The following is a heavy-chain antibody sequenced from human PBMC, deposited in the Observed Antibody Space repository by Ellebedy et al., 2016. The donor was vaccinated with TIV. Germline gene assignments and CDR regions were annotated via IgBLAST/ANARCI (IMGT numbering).Heavy chain of an antibody. J-gene: IGHJ6*02. D-gene: IGHD3-16*01. CDR1: GYTFTSYD. V-gene: IGHV1-8*01. CDR2: MNPNSGNT. CDR3: ASPRTHGRGRVYYYGMDV. Sequence: AASVKVSCKASGYTFTSYDINWVRQATGQGLEWMAWMNPNSGNTGYAQKFRGRVTMTRNTSISTAYMELSSLRSEDTAVYYCASPRTHGRGRVYYYGMDVWGQGTTVTVSS.